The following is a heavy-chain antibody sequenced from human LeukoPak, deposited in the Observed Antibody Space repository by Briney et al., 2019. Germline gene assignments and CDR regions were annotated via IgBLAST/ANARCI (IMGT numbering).Heavy chain of an antibody. D-gene: IGHD6-6*01. Sequence: GGSLRLSCAASGFTFSSYAMSWVRQTPGKGLEWVAKIRGDGGEKDHVASVKGRFTISRDNAKNSLYLQMNCLRVEDTAIYYCARGGAARPDFWGQGTLVTVSS. V-gene: IGHV3-7*01. CDR1: GFTFSSYA. J-gene: IGHJ4*02. CDR3: ARGGAARPDF. CDR2: IRGDGGEK.